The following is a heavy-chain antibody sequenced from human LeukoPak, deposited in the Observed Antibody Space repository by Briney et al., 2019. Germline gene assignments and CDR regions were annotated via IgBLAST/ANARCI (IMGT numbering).Heavy chain of an antibody. CDR2: ISGSGGST. D-gene: IGHD6-19*01. CDR3: AKGRSSGWEYYFDY. Sequence: GGSLRLSCAASGFTFSSYAMSWVRQAPGKGLEWVSAISGSGGSTYYADSVKGRFTISRDNSKNTLYLQMSSLRAEDAAVYYCAKGRSSGWEYYFDYWGQGTLVTVSS. V-gene: IGHV3-23*01. J-gene: IGHJ4*02. CDR1: GFTFSSYA.